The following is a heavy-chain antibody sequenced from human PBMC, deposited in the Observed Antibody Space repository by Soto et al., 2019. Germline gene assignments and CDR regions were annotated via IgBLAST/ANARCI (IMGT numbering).Heavy chain of an antibody. D-gene: IGHD6-6*01. Sequence: GASVKVSCKASGDTLTNSYLHWVRQAPGHGLEWLGWINPNNGDTNYAQKFQGWVTMTRDTSISTAYMELSRLRSDDTAVYYCARDRGQLDYMDVWGKGTTVTVSS. CDR2: INPNNGDT. CDR1: GDTLTNSY. CDR3: ARDRGQLDYMDV. J-gene: IGHJ6*03. V-gene: IGHV1-2*04.